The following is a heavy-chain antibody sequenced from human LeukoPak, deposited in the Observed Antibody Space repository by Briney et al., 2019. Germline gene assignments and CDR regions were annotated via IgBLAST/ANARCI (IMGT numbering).Heavy chain of an antibody. J-gene: IGHJ4*02. CDR2: IYSGGST. V-gene: IGHV3-66*02. CDR1: GFTVSSNY. Sequence: PGGSLRLSCAASGFTVSSNYMSWVCQAPGKRLEWVSVIYSGGSTYYADSVKGRFTISRDNSKNTLYLQMNSLRAEDTAVYYCARVNVGGSDYWGQGTLVTVSS. D-gene: IGHD1-26*01. CDR3: ARVNVGGSDY.